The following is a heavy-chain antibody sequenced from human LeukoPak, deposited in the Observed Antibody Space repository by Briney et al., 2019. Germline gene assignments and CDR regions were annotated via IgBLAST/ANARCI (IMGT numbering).Heavy chain of an antibody. CDR2: VYYSGST. V-gene: IGHV4-59*12. CDR3: ARERELLGYYYYMDV. Sequence: SETLSLTCTVSGGSISSYYWSWIRQPPGKGLEWIGYVYYSGSTNYNPSLKSRVTMSVDTSKNQFSLKLSSVTAADTAVYYCARERELLGYYYYMDVWGKGTTVTVSS. J-gene: IGHJ6*03. D-gene: IGHD1-26*01. CDR1: GGSISSYY.